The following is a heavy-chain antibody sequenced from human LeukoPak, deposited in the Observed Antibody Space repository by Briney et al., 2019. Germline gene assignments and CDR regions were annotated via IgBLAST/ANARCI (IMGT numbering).Heavy chain of an antibody. CDR2: IKSKTDVGTT. J-gene: IGHJ4*02. CDR3: TTDYRYLYWHSSFDY. V-gene: IGHV3-15*01. CDR1: GFPFSDTW. D-gene: IGHD3-3*02. Sequence: PGGSLTLSCAASGFPFSDTWMSWVRQAPGKGLEWVGHIKSKTDVGTTDYVAPVKSRFTISRDDSRTTVYLQIHSLKTEDTAVYCCTTDYRYLYWHSSFDYWGAGTLVTVSS.